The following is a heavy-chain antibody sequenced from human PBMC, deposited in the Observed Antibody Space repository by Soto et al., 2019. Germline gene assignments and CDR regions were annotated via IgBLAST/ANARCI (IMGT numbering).Heavy chain of an antibody. CDR3: ARRYGGTFDY. Sequence: QVQLQESGPGLVKPSETLSLTCTVSGGSISSYYWSWIRQPPGKGLEWIGYIYYSGSTNYNPSLKSRVTISVDTPKTHFSLKLSSVTAADTAVYYCARRYGGTFDYWGQGTLVTVSS. CDR2: IYYSGST. V-gene: IGHV4-59*08. J-gene: IGHJ4*02. D-gene: IGHD2-15*01. CDR1: GGSISSYY.